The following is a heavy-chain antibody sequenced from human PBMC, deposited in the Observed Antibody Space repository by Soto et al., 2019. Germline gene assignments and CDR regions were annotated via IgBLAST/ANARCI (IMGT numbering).Heavy chain of an antibody. CDR2: IHYSGST. V-gene: IGHV4-59*01. CDR1: GGSISNYY. D-gene: IGHD5-18*01. CDR3: ARNVDTSKAYYFDY. J-gene: IGHJ4*02. Sequence: SETLSLTCTVSGGSISNYYWSWIRQPPGKGLEWIGYIHYSGSTNYNPSLKSRVTISVDTSKNEFSLNLKFLTTADTAVYFCARNVDTSKAYYFDYWGQGTLVTVSS.